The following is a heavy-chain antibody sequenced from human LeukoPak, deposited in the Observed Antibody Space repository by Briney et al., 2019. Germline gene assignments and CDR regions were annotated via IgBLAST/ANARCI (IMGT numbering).Heavy chain of an antibody. Sequence: GESLKISCKGSGXSFTNYWIGWVHQMPGEGLQWMGIIYPDDSDIRYSPSFQGQVTISADKSIITAYLQWSSLKASDTAMYYCARHGRGSRSPNAFDIWGQGTMVTVSS. CDR2: IYPDDSDI. CDR3: ARHGRGSRSPNAFDI. D-gene: IGHD3-10*01. V-gene: IGHV5-51*07. CDR1: GXSFTNYW. J-gene: IGHJ3*02.